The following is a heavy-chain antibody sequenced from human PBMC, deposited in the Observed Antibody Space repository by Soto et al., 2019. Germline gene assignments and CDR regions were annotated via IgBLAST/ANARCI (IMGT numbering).Heavy chain of an antibody. D-gene: IGHD6-19*01. V-gene: IGHV3-21*06. CDR1: GFAFNTYS. CDR2: ITRSSSYI. Sequence: QLVQSGAEVKRPGGSLRLSCAASGFAFNTYSMNWVRQAPGKGLEWVAFITRSSSYIYYADSVRGRFTLSRDNAKNSLYLQMNSLRAEDTAIYYCARDDGWLILDYWGQGTLVTVSS. J-gene: IGHJ4*02. CDR3: ARDDGWLILDY.